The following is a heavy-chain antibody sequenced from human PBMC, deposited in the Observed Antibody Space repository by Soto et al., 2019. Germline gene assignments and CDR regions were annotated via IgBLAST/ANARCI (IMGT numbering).Heavy chain of an antibody. D-gene: IGHD2-8*01. V-gene: IGHV4-39*07. Sequence: LEILSLTCTVSGGSISSSSFHWGWIRQPPGKGLEWIGSIYYSGSTYYSPSLKSRVTISVDTSTNTVYMELSTLRSEDTAVYYCARGLGSCANGICRIFDSWGQGTLVTVSS. CDR1: GGSISSSSFH. J-gene: IGHJ4*02. CDR2: IYYSGST. CDR3: ARGLGSCANGICRIFDS.